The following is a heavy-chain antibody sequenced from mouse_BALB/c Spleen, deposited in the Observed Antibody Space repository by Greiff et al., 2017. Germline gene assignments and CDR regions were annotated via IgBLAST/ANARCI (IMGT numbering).Heavy chain of an antibody. D-gene: IGHD2-1*01. CDR1: GFTFNTYA. Sequence: DVMLVESGGGLVQPKGTLKLSCAASGFTFNTYAMNWVRQAPGKGLEWVARIRSKSNNYATYYADSVKDRFTISRDDSQSMLYLQMNNLKTEDTAMYYCVVYGNRMDYWGQGTSVTVSS. V-gene: IGHV10-1*02. CDR2: IRSKSNNYAT. CDR3: VVYGNRMDY. J-gene: IGHJ4*01.